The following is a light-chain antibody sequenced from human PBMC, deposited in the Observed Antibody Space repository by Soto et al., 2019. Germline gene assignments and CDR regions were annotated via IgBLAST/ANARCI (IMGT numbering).Light chain of an antibody. Sequence: PGERATLSCRASQRITSTFLAWYQQKPGQAPRLLIYGASSRATGIPDRFTGSGSGTDFTLTISRLEPEDFAVYYCQQHGSSLALTFGGGTKVEI. J-gene: IGKJ4*01. V-gene: IGKV3-20*01. CDR2: GAS. CDR3: QQHGSSLALT. CDR1: QRITSTF.